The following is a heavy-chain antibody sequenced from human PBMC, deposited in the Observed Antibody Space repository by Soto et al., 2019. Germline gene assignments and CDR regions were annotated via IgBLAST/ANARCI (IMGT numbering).Heavy chain of an antibody. Sequence: PGGSLRLSCAASGFTFSSYAMSWVRQAPGKGLEWVSAISGSGGSTYYADSVKGRFTISRDNSKNTLYLQMNSLRAEDTAGYYCATHSSSSHYYYGMDVWGQGTTVTVSS. CDR1: GFTFSSYA. CDR2: ISGSGGST. V-gene: IGHV3-23*01. D-gene: IGHD6-6*01. J-gene: IGHJ6*02. CDR3: ATHSSSSHYYYGMDV.